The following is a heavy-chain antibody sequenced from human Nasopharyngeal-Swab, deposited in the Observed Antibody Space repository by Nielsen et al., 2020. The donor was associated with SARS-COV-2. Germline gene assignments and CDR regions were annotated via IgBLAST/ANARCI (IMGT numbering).Heavy chain of an antibody. CDR3: ARGRRDFVVALGAQFDY. D-gene: IGHD2-15*01. V-gene: IGHV4-34*01. Sequence: SETLSLTCAVYGGSFSGYYWSWIRQPPGKGLEWIGEINQSGSTNYNPSLKSRVTISVDTSKNQFSLKLSSVTAADTAVYYCARGRRDFVVALGAQFDYWGQGTLVTSPQ. CDR1: GGSFSGYY. CDR2: INQSGST. J-gene: IGHJ4*02.